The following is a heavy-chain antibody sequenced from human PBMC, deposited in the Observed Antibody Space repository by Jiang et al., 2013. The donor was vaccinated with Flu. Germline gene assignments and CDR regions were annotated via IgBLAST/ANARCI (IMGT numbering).Heavy chain of an antibody. CDR1: GYSISSAYY. Sequence: GSGLVKPSETLSLTCEVSGYSISSAYYWGWIRQPPGKGLEWIASIYYSGSIYQNPSLKGRATISADMSKNQFSLKLYSVTAADTAVYYCARDDSIYSFTFDPWGQGTLVTVSS. D-gene: IGHD5-12*01. CDR3: ARDDSIYSFTFDP. V-gene: IGHV4-38-2*02. J-gene: IGHJ5*02. CDR2: IYYSGSI.